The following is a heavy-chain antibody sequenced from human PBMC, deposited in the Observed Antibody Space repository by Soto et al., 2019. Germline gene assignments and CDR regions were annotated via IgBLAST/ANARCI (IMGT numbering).Heavy chain of an antibody. Sequence: QVQLVQSGAEVKKPGSSVKVSCKASGGTFSSYAISWVRQAPGQGLEWMGGLIPIFGTANYAQKFQGRVTITADEATSTAYMELSSLRSEDTAVYYCARVSYGDYPHYYGMDVWGQGTTVTVSS. CDR3: ARVSYGDYPHYYGMDV. CDR1: GGTFSSYA. J-gene: IGHJ6*02. CDR2: LIPIFGTA. V-gene: IGHV1-69*01. D-gene: IGHD4-17*01.